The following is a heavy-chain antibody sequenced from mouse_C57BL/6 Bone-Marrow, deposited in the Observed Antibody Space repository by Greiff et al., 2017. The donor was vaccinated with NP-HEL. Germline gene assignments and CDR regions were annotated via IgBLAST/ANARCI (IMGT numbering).Heavy chain of an antibody. D-gene: IGHD1-1*01. CDR2: IHPNSGST. CDR3: ARIHYYGSSYWYFDV. J-gene: IGHJ1*03. Sequence: QVQLKQPGAELVKPGASVKLSCKASGYTFTSYWMHWVKQRPGQGLEWIGMIHPNSGSTNYNEKFKSKATLTVDKSSSTAYMQLSSLTSEDSAVYYCARIHYYGSSYWYFDVWGTGTTVTVSS. CDR1: GYTFTSYW. V-gene: IGHV1-64*01.